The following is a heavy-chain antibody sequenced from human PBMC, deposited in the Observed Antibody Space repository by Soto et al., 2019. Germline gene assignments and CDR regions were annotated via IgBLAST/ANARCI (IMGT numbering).Heavy chain of an antibody. Sequence: SETLSLTCAVSGYSISRGYYWGWIRQPPGKGLEWIGNIYHSGSTYYNPSLKSRATMSVDTSKNHFSLKLSSVTAADTAVYYCARPSYYYGSGASEGWFDPWGQGTLVTVSS. V-gene: IGHV4-38-2*01. CDR1: GYSISRGYY. CDR3: ARPSYYYGSGASEGWFDP. CDR2: IYHSGST. D-gene: IGHD3-10*01. J-gene: IGHJ5*02.